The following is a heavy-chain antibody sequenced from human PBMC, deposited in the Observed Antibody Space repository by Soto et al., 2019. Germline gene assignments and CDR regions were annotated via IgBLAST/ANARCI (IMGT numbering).Heavy chain of an antibody. CDR2: INSDGSST. CDR1: GFTFSSYW. V-gene: IGHV3-74*01. CDR3: ARPDLLYAGYFPFDY. D-gene: IGHD3-9*01. Sequence: EVQLVESGGGLVQPGGSLRLSCAASGFTFSSYWMHWVRQAPGKGLVWVSRINSDGSSTSYADSVKGRFTISRDNAKNTLYLEMNSLRAEGTAVYHCARPDLLYAGYFPFDYWGQGTLVTVSS. J-gene: IGHJ4*02.